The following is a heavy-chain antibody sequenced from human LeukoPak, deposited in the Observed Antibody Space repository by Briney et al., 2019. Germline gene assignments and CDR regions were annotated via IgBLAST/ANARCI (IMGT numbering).Heavy chain of an antibody. CDR2: IYSGGST. Sequence: QSGGSLRLSCAASGFTVSSNYMSWVRQAPGKGLEWVSVIYSGGSTYYADSVKGRFTISRDNSKNTLYLQMNSLRAEDTAVYYCARHTAMVTGHDAFDIWGQGTMVTVSS. V-gene: IGHV3-53*01. D-gene: IGHD5-18*01. CDR1: GFTVSSNY. J-gene: IGHJ3*02. CDR3: ARHTAMVTGHDAFDI.